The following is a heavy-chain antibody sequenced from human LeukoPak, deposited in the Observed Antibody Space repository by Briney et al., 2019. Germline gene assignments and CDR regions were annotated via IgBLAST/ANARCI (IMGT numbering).Heavy chain of an antibody. CDR3: ASLDYDYGDYALSY. CDR2: IIPMFGTA. Sequence: ASVKVSCKTSGGTFSSYGISWVRQAPGQGLEWMGGIIPMFGTANYAQKFQGRVTMARDTSISTAYMELSRLRSDDTAVYYCASLDYDYGDYALSYWGQGTLVTVSS. D-gene: IGHD4-17*01. CDR1: GGTFSSYG. J-gene: IGHJ4*02. V-gene: IGHV1-69*05.